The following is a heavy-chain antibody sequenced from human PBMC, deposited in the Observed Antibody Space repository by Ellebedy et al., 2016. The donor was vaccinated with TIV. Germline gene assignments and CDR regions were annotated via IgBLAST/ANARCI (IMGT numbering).Heavy chain of an antibody. CDR3: ARILGYCSSTSCYRRFDY. V-gene: IGHV4-39*07. Sequence: SETLSLXXTVSGGSISSSSYYWGWIRQPPGKGLEWIGSIYYSGSTYYNPSLKSRVTISVDTSKNQFSLKLSSVTAADTAVYYCARILGYCSSTSCYRRFDYWGQGTLVTVSS. CDR1: GGSISSSSYY. CDR2: IYYSGST. J-gene: IGHJ4*02. D-gene: IGHD2-2*01.